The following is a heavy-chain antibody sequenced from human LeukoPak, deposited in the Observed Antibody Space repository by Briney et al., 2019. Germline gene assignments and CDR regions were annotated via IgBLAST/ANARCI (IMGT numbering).Heavy chain of an antibody. J-gene: IGHJ5*02. CDR1: GFTFSTYW. CDR2: INSDGTIT. D-gene: IGHD3-9*01. Sequence: LAGGSLRLSCAASGFTFSTYWMHWVRQAPGKGLVWVSRINSDGTITDYADSVKGRVTISRDNAKNTLYLQMNSLRVEDTAVYYCARPPDILTGKNWFDPWGQGTLVTVSS. V-gene: IGHV3-74*01. CDR3: ARPPDILTGKNWFDP.